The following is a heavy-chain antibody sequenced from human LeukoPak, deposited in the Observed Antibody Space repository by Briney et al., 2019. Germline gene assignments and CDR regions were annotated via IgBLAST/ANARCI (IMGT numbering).Heavy chain of an antibody. Sequence: PSETLSLTCPVSRGSISNYYYWTWIRPPPGKGLEWIGYDYYTGSTNFNPPLKSRVTMSLDTSRNQFSLKLTSLTAADTAVYYCARRAMATTPFFDYGGQGTLVTVPS. V-gene: IGHV4-59*01. CDR2: DYYTGST. CDR3: ARRAMATTPFFDY. D-gene: IGHD5-24*01. J-gene: IGHJ4*02. CDR1: RGSISNYY.